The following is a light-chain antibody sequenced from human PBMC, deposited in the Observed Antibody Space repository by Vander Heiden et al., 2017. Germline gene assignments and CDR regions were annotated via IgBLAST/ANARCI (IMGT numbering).Light chain of an antibody. J-gene: IGKJ3*01. CDR1: ENINSY. CDR2: AAS. V-gene: IGKV1-39*01. CDR3: QQADRTPFT. Sequence: DIQLTQSPSSLSAYVGDRVTITCRASENINSYLNWYQQKPGKAPKLLIYAASSLQSGVPSRFSGSGSGTDFTLTISSLQPEDFATYYCQQADRTPFTFGPGTTVDFK.